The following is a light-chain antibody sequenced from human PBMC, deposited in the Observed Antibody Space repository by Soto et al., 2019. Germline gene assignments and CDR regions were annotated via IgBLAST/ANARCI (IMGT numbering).Light chain of an antibody. CDR3: ETCDRNTRV. V-gene: IGLV4-60*02. CDR1: SGHSSYI. CDR2: FEGSGSY. J-gene: IGLJ2*01. Sequence: QLVLTQSSSASASLGSSVKLTCTLSSGHSSYIIAWHQQQPGKAPRYLMKFEGSGSYNKGSGVPDRFSGSSSVADRYLTISNLQYEDEADYYCETCDRNTRVFGGGTKLTVL.